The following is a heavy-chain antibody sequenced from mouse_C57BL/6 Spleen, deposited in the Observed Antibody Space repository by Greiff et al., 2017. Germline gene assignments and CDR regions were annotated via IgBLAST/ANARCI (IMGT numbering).Heavy chain of an antibody. V-gene: IGHV1-72*01. Sequence: QVQLQQPGAELVKPGASVKLSCKASGYTFTSYWMHWVKQRPGRGLEWIGRIDPNSGGTKYNEKFKNKATLTVDKPSSTAYMQLSSLTSEDSAVYYCASNYYGSNDPYYFDYWGQGTTLTVSS. CDR1: GYTFTSYW. CDR2: IDPNSGGT. J-gene: IGHJ2*01. D-gene: IGHD1-1*01. CDR3: ASNYYGSNDPYYFDY.